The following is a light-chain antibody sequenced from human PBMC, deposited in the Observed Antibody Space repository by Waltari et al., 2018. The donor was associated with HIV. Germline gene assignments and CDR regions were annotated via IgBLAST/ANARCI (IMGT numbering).Light chain of an antibody. CDR2: EVS. CDR1: RSDVGGYKY. CDR3: CSYAGSSTLL. Sequence: QSALTQPASVSGSPGQSITISCTGARSDVGGYKYGSWYQHHPGKAPKLMIYEVSGRPSGVSNRFSGSKSGNTASLTISGLQAEDEADYYCCSYAGSSTLLFGGGTKVTVL. V-gene: IGLV2-23*02. J-gene: IGLJ3*02.